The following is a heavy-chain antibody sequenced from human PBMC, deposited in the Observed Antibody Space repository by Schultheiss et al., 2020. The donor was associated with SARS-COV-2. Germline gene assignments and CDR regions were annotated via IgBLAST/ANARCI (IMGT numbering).Heavy chain of an antibody. CDR2: ISSSGSTI. CDR1: GFIFSNYE. Sequence: GGSLRLSCAASGFIFSNYEMNWVRQAPGKGLEWISYISSSGSTIYYADSVKGRVTISRDNAKNSLYLQMNSLRVEDTAVYYCARGPPSYYYDSSGSWGEDFDLWGRGTLVTVSS. J-gene: IGHJ2*01. D-gene: IGHD3-22*01. V-gene: IGHV3-48*03. CDR3: ARGPPSYYYDSSGSWGEDFDL.